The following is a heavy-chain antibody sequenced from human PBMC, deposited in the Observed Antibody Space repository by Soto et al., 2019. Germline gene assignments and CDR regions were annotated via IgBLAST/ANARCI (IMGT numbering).Heavy chain of an antibody. CDR1: GGTFSSYA. J-gene: IGHJ4*02. CDR3: ASNRRYGSGSYFHCDY. D-gene: IGHD3-10*01. Sequence: QVQLVQSGAEVKKPGSSVKVSCKASGGTFSSYAISWVRQAPGQGLEWMGGIIPIFGTANYAQKFQGRVTITADESTSTAYMELSSLRSEDTAVYYCASNRRYGSGSYFHCDYWGQGTLVTVSS. V-gene: IGHV1-69*01. CDR2: IIPIFGTA.